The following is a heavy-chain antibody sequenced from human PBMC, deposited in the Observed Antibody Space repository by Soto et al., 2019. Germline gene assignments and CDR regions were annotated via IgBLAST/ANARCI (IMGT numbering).Heavy chain of an antibody. J-gene: IGHJ4*02. CDR1: GFTFSSYW. Sequence: GSLRLSCAASGFTFSSYWMHWVRQVPGKGLLWVSRIDEYGSTINYADSVKGRFTISRDNARNTLYLEMNSLRAEDTALYYCTRDIGGKGAYWGPGTLVTVSS. V-gene: IGHV3-74*01. D-gene: IGHD3-10*01. CDR2: IDEYGSTI. CDR3: TRDIGGKGAY.